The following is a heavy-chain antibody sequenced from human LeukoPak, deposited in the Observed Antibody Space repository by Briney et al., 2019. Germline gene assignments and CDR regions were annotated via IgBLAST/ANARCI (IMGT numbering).Heavy chain of an antibody. Sequence: ASVTVSCMVSGYTLTELSMHWVRQAPGKGLEWMGGFDPEDGETIYAQKFQGRVTMTEDTSTDTAYMELSSLRSEDTAVYYCASRYSGYDFQSVDWGQGTLVTVSS. V-gene: IGHV1-24*01. CDR1: GYTLTELS. D-gene: IGHD5-12*01. CDR2: FDPEDGET. J-gene: IGHJ4*02. CDR3: ASRYSGYDFQSVD.